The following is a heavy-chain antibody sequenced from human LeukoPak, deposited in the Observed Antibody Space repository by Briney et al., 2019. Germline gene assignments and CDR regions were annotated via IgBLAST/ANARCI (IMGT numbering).Heavy chain of an antibody. J-gene: IGHJ4*02. CDR1: GFTFSSYG. V-gene: IGHV3-30*03. D-gene: IGHD6-13*01. Sequence: GRSLRLSCAASGFTFSSYGMHWVRQAPGKGLEWVAVISYDGSNKYYADSVKGRFTISRDNSKNTLYLQMNSLRAEDTAVYYCGRASSSRSNYFDYWGQGTLVTVSS. CDR2: ISYDGSNK. CDR3: GRASSSRSNYFDY.